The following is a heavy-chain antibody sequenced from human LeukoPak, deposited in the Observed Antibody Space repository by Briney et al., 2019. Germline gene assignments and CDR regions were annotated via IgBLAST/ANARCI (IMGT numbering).Heavy chain of an antibody. CDR2: ISHSGST. J-gene: IGHJ4*02. Sequence: SETLSLTCAVSGYSISSGYYWGWIRQPPGKGLEWIGNISHSGSTYYNPSLKSRVTISVDTSKNQFSLRLRSVTAADTAVYYCAREASPLDYWGQGTLVTVSS. V-gene: IGHV4-38-2*02. CDR3: AREASPLDY. CDR1: GYSISSGYY.